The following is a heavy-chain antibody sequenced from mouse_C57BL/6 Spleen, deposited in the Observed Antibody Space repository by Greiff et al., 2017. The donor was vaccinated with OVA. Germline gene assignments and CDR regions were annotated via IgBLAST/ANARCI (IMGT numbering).Heavy chain of an antibody. Sequence: VQLQQSGAELVKPGASVKMSCKASGYTFTSYWITWVKQRPGQGLEWIGDIYPGSGSTNYNEKFKSKATLTVDTSSSTAYMQLSSLTSEDSAVYYCAREGYGDGWGFDYWGQGTTLTVSS. V-gene: IGHV1-55*01. CDR3: AREGYGDGWGFDY. CDR1: GYTFTSYW. D-gene: IGHD2-2*01. CDR2: IYPGSGST. J-gene: IGHJ2*01.